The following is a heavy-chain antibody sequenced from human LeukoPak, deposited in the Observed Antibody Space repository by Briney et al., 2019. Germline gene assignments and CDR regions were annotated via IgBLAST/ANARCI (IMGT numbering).Heavy chain of an antibody. CDR3: AKDFEGGDYDSYGMDV. CDR2: ISYDGSNK. V-gene: IGHV3-30*18. D-gene: IGHD4-17*01. CDR1: GFTFSSYG. Sequence: PGGSLRLSCAASGFTFSSYGMHWVRQAPGKGLEWVAVISYDGSNKYYADSVKGRFTISRDNSKNTLYLQMNSLRAEDTAVYYCAKDFEGGDYDSYGMDVWGQGTTVTVSS. J-gene: IGHJ6*02.